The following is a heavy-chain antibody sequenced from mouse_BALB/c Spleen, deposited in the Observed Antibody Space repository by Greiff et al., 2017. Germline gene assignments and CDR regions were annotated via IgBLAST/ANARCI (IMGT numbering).Heavy chain of an antibody. CDR2: ISSGGST. CDR3: ARDRSYAMDY. CDR1: GFTFSSYA. V-gene: IGHV5-6-5*01. D-gene: IGHD2-14*01. J-gene: IGHJ4*01. Sequence: EVKVVESGGGLVKLGGSLKLSCAASGFTFSSYAMSWVRQTPEKRLEWVASISSGGSTYYPDSVKGRFTISRDNARNILYLQMSSLRSEDTAMYYCARDRSYAMDYGGQGTSVTVSS.